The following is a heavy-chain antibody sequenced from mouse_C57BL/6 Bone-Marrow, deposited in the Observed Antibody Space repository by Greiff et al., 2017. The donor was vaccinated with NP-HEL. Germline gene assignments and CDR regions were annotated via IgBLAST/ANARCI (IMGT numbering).Heavy chain of an antibody. CDR3: ARWVYGSNLYWYFDV. V-gene: IGHV1-64*01. CDR2: IHPNSGST. D-gene: IGHD1-1*01. CDR1: GYTFTSYW. Sequence: QVQLQQPGAELVKPGASVKLSCKASGYTFTSYWMHWVKQRPGQGLEWIGMIHPNSGSTNYNEKFKSKATLTVDKSSSTAYMQLSSLTSEDSAVYYCARWVYGSNLYWYFDVWGTGTTVTVSS. J-gene: IGHJ1*03.